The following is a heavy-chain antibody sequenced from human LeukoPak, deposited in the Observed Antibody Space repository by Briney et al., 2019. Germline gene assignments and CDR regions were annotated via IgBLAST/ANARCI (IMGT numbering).Heavy chain of an antibody. Sequence: GESLKISCKGSGYSFTSYWIGWVRQMPGKGLEWMGIIYPGDSDTRYSPSFQGQVTISADKSISTAYPQWSSLKASDTAMYCCARQSERNWFDPWGQGTLVTVSS. V-gene: IGHV5-51*01. J-gene: IGHJ5*02. D-gene: IGHD1-1*01. CDR1: GYSFTSYW. CDR3: ARQSERNWFDP. CDR2: IYPGDSDT.